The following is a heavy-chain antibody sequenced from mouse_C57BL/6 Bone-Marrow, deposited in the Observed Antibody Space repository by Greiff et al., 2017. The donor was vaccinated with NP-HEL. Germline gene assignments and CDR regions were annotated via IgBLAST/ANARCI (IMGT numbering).Heavy chain of an antibody. V-gene: IGHV5-6*01. D-gene: IGHD2-1*01. Sequence: DVHLVESGGDLVKPGGSLKLSCAASGFTFSSYGMSWVRQTPDKRLEWVATISSGGSYTYYPDSVKGRFTISRDNAKNTLYLQMSSLKSEDTAMYYCARPLLPFLDYWGQGTSVTVSS. CDR2: ISSGGSYT. CDR1: GFTFSSYG. CDR3: ARPLLPFLDY. J-gene: IGHJ4*01.